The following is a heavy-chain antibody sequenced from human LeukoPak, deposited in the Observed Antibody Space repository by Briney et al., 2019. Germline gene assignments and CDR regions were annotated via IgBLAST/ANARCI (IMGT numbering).Heavy chain of an antibody. CDR2: ITPILGIA. CDR1: GGTFSSYA. Sequence: SVKVSCKASGGTFSSYAISWVRQAPGQGLEWMGRITPILGIANYAQKFQGRVTITADKSTSTAYMELSSLRSEDTAVYYCARGLGYCSSTSCYEGGLFDYWGQGTLVTVSS. CDR3: ARGLGYCSSTSCYEGGLFDY. D-gene: IGHD2-2*01. V-gene: IGHV1-69*04. J-gene: IGHJ4*02.